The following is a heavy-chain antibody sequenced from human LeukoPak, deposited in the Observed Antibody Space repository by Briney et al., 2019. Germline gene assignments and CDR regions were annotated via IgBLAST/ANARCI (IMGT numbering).Heavy chain of an antibody. CDR3: AKGQSRFAGDVSASFDY. Sequence: GSLRLSCAASGFTFSSYAMSWVRQAPGKGLEWVSGISGSGGSTNYADSVKGGFTISRDNPKNTLYLQLNSLRADDTALYYCAKGQSRFAGDVSASFDYWGQGTLVTVSS. V-gene: IGHV3-23*01. J-gene: IGHJ4*02. CDR2: ISGSGGST. D-gene: IGHD3-16*01. CDR1: GFTFSSYA.